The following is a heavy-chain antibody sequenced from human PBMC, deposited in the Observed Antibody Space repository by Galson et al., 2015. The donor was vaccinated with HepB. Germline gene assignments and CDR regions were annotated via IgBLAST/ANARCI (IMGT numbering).Heavy chain of an antibody. CDR1: GFTFDDYA. CDR2: ISWNGGSI. V-gene: IGHV3-9*01. Sequence: SLRLSCAASGFTFDDYAMHWVRQAPGKGLEWVSGISWNGGSIGYADSVKGRFTISRDNAKNSLYLQMNSLRAEDTALYYCAKDMEGGYCSSTSCYFLYYFDYWGQGTLVTVSS. CDR3: AKDMEGGYCSSTSCYFLYYFDY. D-gene: IGHD2-2*01. J-gene: IGHJ4*02.